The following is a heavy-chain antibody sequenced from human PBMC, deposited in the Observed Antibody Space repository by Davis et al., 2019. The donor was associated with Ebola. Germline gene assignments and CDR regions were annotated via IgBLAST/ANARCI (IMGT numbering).Heavy chain of an antibody. CDR2: MNPNSGNT. V-gene: IGHV1-8*01. Sequence: ASVKVSCKASGYTFTSYDINWVRQATGQGLERMGWMNPNSGNTGYAQKFQGRVTMTRNTSISTAYMELSSLRSEDTAVYYCARDRYGTMIVVVNYGMDVWGQGTTVTVSS. CDR3: ARDRYGTMIVVVNYGMDV. CDR1: GYTFTSYD. D-gene: IGHD3-22*01. J-gene: IGHJ6*02.